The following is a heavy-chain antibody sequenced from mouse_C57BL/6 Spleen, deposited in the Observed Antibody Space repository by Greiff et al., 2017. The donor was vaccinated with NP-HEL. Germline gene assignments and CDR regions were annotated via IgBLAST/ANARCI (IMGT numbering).Heavy chain of an antibody. CDR3: ARHSYFFDY. CDR1: GFTFSDYY. D-gene: IGHD3-1*01. Sequence: EVKLVESEGGLVQPGRSMKLSCTASGFTFSDYYMAWVRQVPEKGLEWVANINYDGSSTYYLDSLKSRFIISRDNAKNILYLQMSSLKSEDTATYYCARHSYFFDYWGQGTTLTVSS. J-gene: IGHJ2*01. CDR2: INYDGSST. V-gene: IGHV5-16*01.